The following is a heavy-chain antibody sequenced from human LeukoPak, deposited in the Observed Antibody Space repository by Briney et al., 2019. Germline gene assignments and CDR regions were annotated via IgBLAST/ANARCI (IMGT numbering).Heavy chain of an antibody. CDR2: MYHTGIT. V-gene: IGHV4-59*01. CDR3: ARGRISASNTGAFDI. D-gene: IGHD3-3*02. J-gene: IGHJ3*02. Sequence: SETLSLTCTVSGASISSYYWNWIRQPPGRGLEWIGFMYHTGITSYNPSLKSRVTISLDRSKSQFSLKLTSVTAADTAVYYCARGRISASNTGAFDIWGQGTMGTVSS. CDR1: GASISSYY.